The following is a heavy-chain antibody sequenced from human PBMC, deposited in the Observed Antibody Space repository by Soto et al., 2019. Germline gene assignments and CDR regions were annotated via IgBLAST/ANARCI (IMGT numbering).Heavy chain of an antibody. Sequence: QVQLVESGGGVVQPGRSLRLSCAASGFTFRTYGMHWVRQAPGKGLEWLAVISNNGINKYYADSVKGRFTISRDNSRDTLLLQMSSLRGEDTAIYYCAKVIRADSTSSNFYYYSGLDVWGQGTTVTVSS. J-gene: IGHJ6*02. CDR2: ISNNGINK. CDR1: GFTFRTYG. D-gene: IGHD6-6*01. V-gene: IGHV3-30*18. CDR3: AKVIRADSTSSNFYYYSGLDV.